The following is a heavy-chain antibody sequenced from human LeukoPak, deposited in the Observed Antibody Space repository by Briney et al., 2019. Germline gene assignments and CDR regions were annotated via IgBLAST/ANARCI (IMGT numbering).Heavy chain of an antibody. CDR3: ARDVGLWLLNRGD. Sequence: ASVKVSCKASGYTFTGYYMHWVRQAPGQGLGWMGRINPNSGGTNYAQKFQGRVTMTGDTSISTAYMELCRLRSDDTAVYYCARDVGLWLLNRGDWGQGTLVTVSS. D-gene: IGHD5-24*01. CDR2: INPNSGGT. CDR1: GYTFTGYY. J-gene: IGHJ4*02. V-gene: IGHV1-2*06.